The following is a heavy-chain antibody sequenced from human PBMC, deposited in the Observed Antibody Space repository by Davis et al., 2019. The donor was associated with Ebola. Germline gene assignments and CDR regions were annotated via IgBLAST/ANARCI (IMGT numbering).Heavy chain of an antibody. CDR3: ARDPAHGEMAAYYFDY. Sequence: GESLKISCAASGFTFSSYAMHWVRQAPGKGLEWVAVISYDGRNKYYADSVKGRFTISRDNSKNTLYLQMNSLRAEDTAVYYCARDPAHGEMAAYYFDYWGQGTLVTVSS. J-gene: IGHJ4*02. CDR1: GFTFSSYA. CDR2: ISYDGRNK. V-gene: IGHV3-30*04. D-gene: IGHD5-24*01.